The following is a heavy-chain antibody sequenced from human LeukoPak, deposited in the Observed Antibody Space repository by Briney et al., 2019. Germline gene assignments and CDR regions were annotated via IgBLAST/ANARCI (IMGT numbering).Heavy chain of an antibody. CDR3: ARNPYYYDSSLRWFDP. V-gene: IGHV4-59*01. Sequence: PSETLSLTCTVSGASISGNYWSWIRQPPGKGLEWIGYIYYSGSTKYNPSLNSRVTISADTSKNQFSLKLNSVTAADTAVYYCARNPYYYDSSLRWFDPWGQGTLVTVSS. D-gene: IGHD3-22*01. CDR1: GASISGNY. CDR2: IYYSGST. J-gene: IGHJ5*02.